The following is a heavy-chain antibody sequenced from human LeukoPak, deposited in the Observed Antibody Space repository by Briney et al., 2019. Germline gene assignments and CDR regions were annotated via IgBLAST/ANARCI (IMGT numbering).Heavy chain of an antibody. V-gene: IGHV3-48*03. CDR2: ISSTGSTI. D-gene: IGHD6-19*01. Sequence: PGGSLRLSCAASGFTFSSYEMNWVRQAPGKGLEWVSYISSTGSTIYYADSVKGRFTISRDNAKNSLYLQLNSLRAEDTAVYYCARVHRSSAWKFDSWGPGTLVTVSS. CDR3: ARVHRSSAWKFDS. J-gene: IGHJ4*02. CDR1: GFTFSSYE.